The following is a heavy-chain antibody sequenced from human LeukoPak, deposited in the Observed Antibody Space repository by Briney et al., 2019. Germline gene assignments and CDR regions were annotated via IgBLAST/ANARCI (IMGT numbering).Heavy chain of an antibody. J-gene: IGHJ6*02. CDR3: ASQLSYGDYYYGMDV. Sequence: GASVKVSCKASGYTFTRYGISWVRQAPGQGLEWMGWISAYNGNTNYAQKLQGRVTMTTDTSTSTAYMELRSLRSDDTAVYYCASQLSYGDYYYGMDVWGQGTTVTVSS. V-gene: IGHV1-18*01. CDR1: GYTFTRYG. CDR2: ISAYNGNT. D-gene: IGHD4-17*01.